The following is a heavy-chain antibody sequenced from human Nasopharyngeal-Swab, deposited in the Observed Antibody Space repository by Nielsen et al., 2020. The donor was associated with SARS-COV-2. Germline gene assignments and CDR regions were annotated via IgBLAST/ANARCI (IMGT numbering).Heavy chain of an antibody. D-gene: IGHD6-13*01. J-gene: IGHJ6*03. CDR2: ISYDGSNK. CDR1: GFTFSSYG. CDR3: ARVGSSWYGINYYYYMDV. Sequence: GGSLRLSCAASGFTFSSYGMHWVRQAPGKGLEWVAVISYDGSNKYYADSVKGRFTISRDNSKNTLYLQMNSLRAEDTPVYYCARVGSSWYGINYYYYMDVWGKGTTVTVSS. V-gene: IGHV3-30*03.